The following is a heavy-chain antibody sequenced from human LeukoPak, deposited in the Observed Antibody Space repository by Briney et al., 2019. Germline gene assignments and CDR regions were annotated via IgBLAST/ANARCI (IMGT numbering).Heavy chain of an antibody. V-gene: IGHV4-4*07. CDR3: ARDRFVIDLYRYFDL. Sequence: PLETLSLTCTGSGGSITNYYWNWIRQPAGKGLEWIGRIYTSGSTNYNPSFKSRVTMSVDTSKNQFSLKLSSVTAADTAVYYCARDRFVIDLYRYFDLWGRGTLVTVSS. D-gene: IGHD3-16*02. J-gene: IGHJ2*01. CDR2: IYTSGST. CDR1: GGSITNYY.